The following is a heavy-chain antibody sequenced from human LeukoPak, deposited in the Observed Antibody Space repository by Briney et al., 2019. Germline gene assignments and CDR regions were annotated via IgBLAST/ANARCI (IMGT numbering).Heavy chain of an antibody. CDR3: ARMGGYSGYATH. CDR2: IHYSGTT. V-gene: IGHV4-59*08. CDR1: GGSISTYY. D-gene: IGHD5-12*01. J-gene: IGHJ4*02. Sequence: PSETLSLTCTVSGGSISTYYRSWIRQPPGKGLEWIGYIHYSGTTNYNPSLKNRVTISLDTSKNQFSLNLGSVTAADTAVYFCARMGGYSGYATHWGQGTLVTVSS.